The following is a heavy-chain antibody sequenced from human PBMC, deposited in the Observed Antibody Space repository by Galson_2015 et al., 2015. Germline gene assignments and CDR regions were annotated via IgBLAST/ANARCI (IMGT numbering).Heavy chain of an antibody. CDR2: IYPADSDI. CDR3: ARHSRGCSSTSCYELDY. J-gene: IGHJ4*02. V-gene: IGHV5-51*01. CDR1: GYTFTSYW. Sequence: QSGAEVKEPGESLRISCKGSGYTFTSYWIGWVRQMPGKGLEWMGIIYPADSDIRYSPSFQGQVTISADKSTSTAYLQWSSLKASDTAIYCCARHSRGCSSTSCYELDYWGQGTLVTVSS. D-gene: IGHD2-2*01.